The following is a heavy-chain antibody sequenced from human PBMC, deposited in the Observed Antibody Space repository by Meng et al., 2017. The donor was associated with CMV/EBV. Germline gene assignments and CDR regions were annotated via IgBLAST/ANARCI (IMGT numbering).Heavy chain of an antibody. CDR1: GGSFSGYY. CDR2: IKHSGST. J-gene: IGHJ4*02. CDR3: ARGFPSWRKPAYYFDY. Sequence: QRQPQRGGVRLCTPSATLSLTGACYGGSFSGYYWSWIRQPPGKGLEWIGEIKHSGSTNYNPSLKSRVTISVDTSKNQFSLKLSSVTAADTAVYYCARGFPSWRKPAYYFDYWGQGTLVTVSS. V-gene: IGHV4-34*01. D-gene: IGHD2-2*01.